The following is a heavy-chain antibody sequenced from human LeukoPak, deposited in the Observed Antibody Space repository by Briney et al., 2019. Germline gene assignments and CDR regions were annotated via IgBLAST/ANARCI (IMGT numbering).Heavy chain of an antibody. CDR3: ARGPQPGGGANVGDY. J-gene: IGHJ4*02. CDR1: ELNFENHW. Sequence: GGSLRLSCAASELNFENHWMHWVRQVPGKGLEWVSRTDAGGSSTSYADPVRGRFSISRDNGKSTLYLQMNSLRVEDTAVYYCARGPQPGGGANVGDYWGKGPLVTVS. V-gene: IGHV3-74*01. CDR2: TDAGGSST. D-gene: IGHD2-8*02.